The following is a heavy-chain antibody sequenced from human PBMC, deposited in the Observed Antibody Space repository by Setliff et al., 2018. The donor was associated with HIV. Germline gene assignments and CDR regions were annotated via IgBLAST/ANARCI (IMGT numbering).Heavy chain of an antibody. CDR2: ISAYNGNT. J-gene: IGHJ3*02. V-gene: IGHV1-18*01. CDR1: GYTFTSYG. D-gene: IGHD6-13*01. CDR3: ARDPPLAAAGGPDAFDI. Sequence: PGASVKVSCKASGYTFTSYGISWVRQAPGQGLEWMGWISAYNGNTNYAQKLQGRVTMTTDTSTSTAYMELRSLRSDDTAVYYCARDPPLAAAGGPDAFDIWGQGAMVTVSS.